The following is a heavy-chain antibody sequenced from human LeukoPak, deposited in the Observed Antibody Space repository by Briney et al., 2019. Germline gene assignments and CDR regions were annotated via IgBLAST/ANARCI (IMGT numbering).Heavy chain of an antibody. V-gene: IGHV3-74*01. CDR3: ARGTYLFY. Sequence: GGSLRLSCAASGFTFSSYWMHWVRQAPGKALVWVSRIYSDGRTTTYADSVKGRFTISRDNAKNTLYLQMNSLRAEDTAVHYCARGTYLFYWGQGALGTVSS. D-gene: IGHD3/OR15-3a*01. CDR1: GFTFSSYW. CDR2: IYSDGRTT. J-gene: IGHJ4*02.